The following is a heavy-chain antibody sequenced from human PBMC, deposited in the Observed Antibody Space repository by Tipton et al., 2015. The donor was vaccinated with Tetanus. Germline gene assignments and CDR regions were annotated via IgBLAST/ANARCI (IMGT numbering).Heavy chain of an antibody. J-gene: IGHJ6*02. D-gene: IGHD4-11*01. CDR3: AKDQAPPTVTTSYYYYGMDV. CDR1: GFTFSSYA. V-gene: IGHV3-23*01. CDR2: ISGSGGST. Sequence: SLRLSCAASGFTFSSYAMSWVRQAPGKGLEWVSAISGSGGSTYYADSVKGRFTISRDNSKNTLYLQMNSLRAEDTAVYYCAKDQAPPTVTTSYYYYGMDVWGQGTTVTVSS.